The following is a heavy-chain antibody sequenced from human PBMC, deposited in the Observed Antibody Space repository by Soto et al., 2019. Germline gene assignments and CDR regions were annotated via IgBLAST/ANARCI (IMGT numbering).Heavy chain of an antibody. D-gene: IGHD5-12*01. Sequence: SETLSLTCTVSGGSISSGGYYWSWIRQHPGKGLEWIGYIYYSGSTYYNPSLKSRVTISVDTSKNQFSLKLSSVTAADTAVYYCARGAERWLQLNYFDYWGQGTLVTVSS. V-gene: IGHV4-31*03. CDR1: GGSISSGGYY. J-gene: IGHJ4*02. CDR3: ARGAERWLQLNYFDY. CDR2: IYYSGST.